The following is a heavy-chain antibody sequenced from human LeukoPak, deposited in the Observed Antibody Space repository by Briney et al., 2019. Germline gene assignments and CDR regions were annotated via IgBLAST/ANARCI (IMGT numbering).Heavy chain of an antibody. CDR1: GVTFSSYA. V-gene: IGHV3-30-3*01. D-gene: IGHD3-3*01. J-gene: IGHJ4*02. CDR3: AREEGLAPPFDY. CDR2: ISYDGSNK. Sequence: GGSLRLSCAASGVTFSSYAMHWVRQAPGKGLEWVAVISYDGSNKYYADSVKGRFTISRDNSKNTLYLQTNSLRAEDTAVYYCAREEGLAPPFDYWGQGTLVTVSS.